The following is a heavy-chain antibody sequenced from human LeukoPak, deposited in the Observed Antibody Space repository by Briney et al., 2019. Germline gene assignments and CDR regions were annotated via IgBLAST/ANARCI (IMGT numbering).Heavy chain of an antibody. Sequence: SETLSLTCTVSGGSISSGSYYWSWIRQPAGKGLEWIGRIYTSGSTNYNPSLKSRVTISVDTSKNQFSLKLSSVTAADTAVYYCARARGGMAAGTMDYWGQGTLVTVSS. D-gene: IGHD6-13*01. CDR1: GGSISSGSYY. CDR3: ARARGGMAAGTMDY. CDR2: IYTSGST. V-gene: IGHV4-61*02. J-gene: IGHJ4*02.